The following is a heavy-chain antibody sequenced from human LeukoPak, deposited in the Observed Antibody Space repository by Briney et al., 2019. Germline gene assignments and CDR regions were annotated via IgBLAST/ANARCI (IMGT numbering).Heavy chain of an antibody. Sequence: ASVKVSCKASGYSFTNCYMHWVRQAPGQGLEWMGIINPSGGTTSYTQKFQGRVTMTRDTSTSTVYMELSSLRSEDTAVYYCERARQLPFDYWGQRTLVTVSS. D-gene: IGHD1-26*01. J-gene: IGHJ4*02. V-gene: IGHV1-46*01. CDR1: GYSFTNCY. CDR2: INPSGGTT. CDR3: ERARQLPFDY.